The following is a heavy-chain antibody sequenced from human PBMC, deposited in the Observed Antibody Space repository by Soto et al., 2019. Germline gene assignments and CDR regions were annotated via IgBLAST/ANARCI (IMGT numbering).Heavy chain of an antibody. J-gene: IGHJ3*02. D-gene: IGHD3-22*01. CDR3: AKVHRIVVVTWAHDAFDI. CDR2: ISGSGGST. CDR1: GFTFSSYA. Sequence: PGGSLRLSCAASGFTFSSYAMSWVRQAPGKGLEWVSAISGSGGSTYYADFVKGRFTISRDNSKNTLYLQMNSLRAEDTAVYYCAKVHRIVVVTWAHDAFDIWGQGTMVTVSS. V-gene: IGHV3-23*01.